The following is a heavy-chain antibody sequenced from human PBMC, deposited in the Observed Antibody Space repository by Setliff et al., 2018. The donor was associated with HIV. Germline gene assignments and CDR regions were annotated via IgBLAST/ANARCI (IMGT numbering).Heavy chain of an antibody. CDR3: ARVLLITNAVYGVVSNRFDP. CDR1: GFTFGNFW. J-gene: IGHJ5*02. CDR2: ISPDGTRN. V-gene: IGHV3-7*03. Sequence: GGYLKLYCEASGFTFGNFWMHWVRQAPGKGLEWVASISPDGTRNHCVGSVKGRFTASRDNAKSSLYLQMNSLRAEDTAVYFCARVLLITNAVYGVVSNRFDPWGRGSQVTVSS. D-gene: IGHD3-3*01.